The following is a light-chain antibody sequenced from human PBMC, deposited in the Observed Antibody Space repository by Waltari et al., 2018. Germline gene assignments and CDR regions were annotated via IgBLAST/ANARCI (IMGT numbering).Light chain of an antibody. Sequence: SLSPGERATLSCRASQSVSYNFLAWYQQKLGQAPRLLIYATSSRAAGVPDRFIGSGSGTDFNLTISRLAPEDFALYYCQQYGSSRWTFGQGTRVEIK. J-gene: IGKJ1*01. CDR3: QQYGSSRWT. V-gene: IGKV3-20*01. CDR1: QSVSYNF. CDR2: ATS.